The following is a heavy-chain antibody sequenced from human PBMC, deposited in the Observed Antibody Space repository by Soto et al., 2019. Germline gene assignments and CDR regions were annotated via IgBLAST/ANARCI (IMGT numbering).Heavy chain of an antibody. Sequence: QITLKESGPTLVKPTQTLTLTCTFSGFSLSTSGVGVGWIRQPPGTALEWLALIYWDDDKRYSPSLKSRITITKDTSKNQVVLTMTNMDPVDTATYDCAHRIQLWSRRSFDYWFQGTMVTVSS. V-gene: IGHV2-5*02. CDR2: IYWDDDK. CDR3: AHRIQLWSRRSFDY. CDR1: GFSLSTSGVG. J-gene: IGHJ4*02. D-gene: IGHD5-18*01.